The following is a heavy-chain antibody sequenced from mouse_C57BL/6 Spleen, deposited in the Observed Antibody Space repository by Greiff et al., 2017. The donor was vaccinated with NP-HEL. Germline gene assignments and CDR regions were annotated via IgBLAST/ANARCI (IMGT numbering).Heavy chain of an antibody. J-gene: IGHJ2*01. CDR3: ARKDSNYDYFDY. D-gene: IGHD2-5*01. V-gene: IGHV1-22*01. Sequence: EVQRVESGPELVKPGASVKMSCKASGYTFTDYNMHWVKQSHGKSLEWIGYINPNNGGTSYNQKFKGKATLTVNKSSSTAYMELRSLTSEDSAVYYCARKDSNYDYFDYWGQGTTLTVSS. CDR2: INPNNGGT. CDR1: GYTFTDYN.